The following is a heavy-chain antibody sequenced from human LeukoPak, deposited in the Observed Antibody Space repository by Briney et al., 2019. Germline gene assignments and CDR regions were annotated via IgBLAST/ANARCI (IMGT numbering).Heavy chain of an antibody. J-gene: IGHJ4*02. V-gene: IGHV1-69*04. Sequence: ASVKVSCKASGGTFSSYTISWVRQAPGQGLGWMGRIIPILGIANYAQKFQGRVTITADKSTSTAYMELSSLRSEDTAVYYCARDPPMWNSSSSVDYWGQGTLVTVSS. CDR2: IIPILGIA. CDR3: ARDPPMWNSSSSVDY. D-gene: IGHD6-6*01. CDR1: GGTFSSYT.